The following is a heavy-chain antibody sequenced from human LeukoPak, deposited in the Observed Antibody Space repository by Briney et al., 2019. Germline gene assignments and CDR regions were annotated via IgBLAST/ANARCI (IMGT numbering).Heavy chain of an antibody. J-gene: IGHJ4*02. D-gene: IGHD6-19*01. CDR1: GGSFSGYY. CDR2: INHSGST. V-gene: IGHV4-34*01. CDR3: ARHYSSGWDFDY. Sequence: SETLSLTCAVYGGSFSGYYWSWIRQPPGKGLEWIGEINHSGSTNYNPSLKSRVTISVDTSKNQFSLYLSSVTAADTAVYYCARHYSSGWDFDYWGQGTLVTVSS.